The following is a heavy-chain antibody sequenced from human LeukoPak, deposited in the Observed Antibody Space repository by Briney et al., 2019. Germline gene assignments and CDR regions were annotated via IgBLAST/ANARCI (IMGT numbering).Heavy chain of an antibody. D-gene: IGHD4-23*01. CDR2: FSGSGGST. V-gene: IGHV3-23*01. CDR1: GFTFSSYA. J-gene: IGHJ4*02. CDR3: ARGGHGGRPNDY. Sequence: GGSLRLSCAASGFTFSSYAMSWVRQAPGKGLECISGFSGSGGSTYYADSVKGRFTISRDNSKNTLYLQMNSLRAEDTAVYYCARGGHGGRPNDYWGQGTLVTVSS.